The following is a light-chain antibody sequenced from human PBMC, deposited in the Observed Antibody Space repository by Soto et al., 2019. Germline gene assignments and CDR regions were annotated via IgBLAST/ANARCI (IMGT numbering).Light chain of an antibody. CDR3: QQYISYPYT. Sequence: DIQMTQFPSTLSASVGDRVTITCRASQTTNTWLAWYQQKPGTAPKLLIYDASILEGGVPSRFSASGSGTEFTLTISSLQPDDLATYYCQQYISYPYTFGQGTKVEIK. J-gene: IGKJ2*01. V-gene: IGKV1-5*01. CDR1: QTTNTW. CDR2: DAS.